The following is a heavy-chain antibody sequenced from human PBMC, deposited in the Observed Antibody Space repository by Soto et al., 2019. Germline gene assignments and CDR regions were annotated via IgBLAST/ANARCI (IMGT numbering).Heavy chain of an antibody. CDR1: GGSISSGDYF. Sequence: QVQLQESGPGLVKPSQTLSLTCTVSGGSISSGDYFWRWIRQSPGKVLEWIGYISSIGSTYYNPSLKSRVSVSRDTSKNPFSLKLSSVTTTDTAVYYCARGLVIRPYYYHGMDVWGQGPKVTVS. CDR3: ARGLVIRPYYYHGMDV. D-gene: IGHD3-9*01. J-gene: IGHJ6*02. V-gene: IGHV4-30-4*01. CDR2: ISSIGST.